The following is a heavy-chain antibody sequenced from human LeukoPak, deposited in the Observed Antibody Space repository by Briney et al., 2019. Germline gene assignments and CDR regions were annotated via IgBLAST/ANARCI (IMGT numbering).Heavy chain of an antibody. Sequence: GESLKISCKGSGYSFTSYWIGWVRQMPGKGLEWMGIIYPGDSDTRYSPSFQGQVTISADKSISTAYLQWSSLKASDTAMYYCARQYSSGWYDGYFDCWGQGTLVTVSS. CDR1: GYSFTSYW. CDR2: IYPGDSDT. J-gene: IGHJ4*02. V-gene: IGHV5-51*01. CDR3: ARQYSSGWYDGYFDC. D-gene: IGHD6-19*01.